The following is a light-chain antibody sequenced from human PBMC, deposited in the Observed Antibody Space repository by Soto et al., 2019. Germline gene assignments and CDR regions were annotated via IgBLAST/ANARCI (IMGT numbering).Light chain of an antibody. CDR3: SSYTSSSNYV. Sequence: QSALTQPASVSGSPGQSITISCTGASSDVGDYNYVSWYQHHPGKAPKLLIYEVNNRPSGVSDRFSGSKSGNVASLTISWLQAEDEADYYCSSYTSSSNYVFGNGTKVT. CDR1: SSDVGDYNY. CDR2: EVN. J-gene: IGLJ1*01. V-gene: IGLV2-14*01.